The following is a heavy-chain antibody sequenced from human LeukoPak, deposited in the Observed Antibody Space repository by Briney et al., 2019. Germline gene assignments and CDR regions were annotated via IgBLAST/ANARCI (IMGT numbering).Heavy chain of an antibody. V-gene: IGHV3-48*03. D-gene: IGHD3-10*01. CDR3: AGGSGSYSHYYGMDV. J-gene: IGHJ6*02. CDR1: GFTFSSYE. Sequence: GGSLRLSCAASGFTFSSYEMNWVRQAPGKGLEWVSYISSSGSTIYYADSVKGRFTISRDNAKNSLFLQMNSLRAEDTAVYYCAGGSGSYSHYYGMDVWGQGTTVTVSS. CDR2: ISSSGSTI.